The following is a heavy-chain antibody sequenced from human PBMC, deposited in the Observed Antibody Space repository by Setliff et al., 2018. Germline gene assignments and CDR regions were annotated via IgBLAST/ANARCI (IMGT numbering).Heavy chain of an antibody. CDR3: AREIRVVVPAAPPYYGMDV. Sequence: ASVKVSCKASGYTFTGYYMHWVRQAPGQGLEWMGWINPNSGGTNYAQKFQGRVTMTRDTSISTAYMELSRLRSDDTAVYYCAREIRVVVPAAPPYYGMDVWGQGTTVTVSS. V-gene: IGHV1-2*02. CDR2: INPNSGGT. J-gene: IGHJ6*02. D-gene: IGHD2-2*01. CDR1: GYTFTGYY.